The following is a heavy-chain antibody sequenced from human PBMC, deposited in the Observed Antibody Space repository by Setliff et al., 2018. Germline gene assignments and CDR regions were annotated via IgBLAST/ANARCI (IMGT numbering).Heavy chain of an antibody. J-gene: IGHJ6*02. CDR3: ARVNQYSSVWYNYYYGMDV. V-gene: IGHV4-39*07. Sequence: SETLSLTCAVSGGSISSSSYYWGWIRQPPGKGLEWIGSIYYSGSTYYNPSLKSRVTISVDTSKNQFSLKLSSVTAADTAVYYCARVNQYSSVWYNYYYGMDVWGQGTTVTVSS. D-gene: IGHD6-19*01. CDR1: GGSISSSSYY. CDR2: IYYSGST.